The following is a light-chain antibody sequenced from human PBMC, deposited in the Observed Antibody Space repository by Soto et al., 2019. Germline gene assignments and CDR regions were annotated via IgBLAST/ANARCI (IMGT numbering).Light chain of an antibody. Sequence: QSVLTQPPSVSGAPGQRVTISCTGSSSNIGAGHDVNWYQQLPGTAPKLLIYGNSNRPSGVPDRLSGSKSGTSASLAITGIQAEDEADYYCQSYASSLSGSVFGGGTKLTVL. V-gene: IGLV1-40*01. CDR2: GNS. CDR1: SSNIGAGHD. CDR3: QSYASSLSGSV. J-gene: IGLJ2*01.